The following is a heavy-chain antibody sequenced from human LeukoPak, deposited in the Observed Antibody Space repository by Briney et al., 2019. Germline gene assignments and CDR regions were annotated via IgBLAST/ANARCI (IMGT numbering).Heavy chain of an antibody. Sequence: GGSLRLSCAASGFTFSVYGMHWVRQAPGKGLEWVAFIRSDGNNKYYADSVKGRFTISRDNSKNTLYLQMNSLSAEDTAVYYCANLDIVLLPSAAGHHDAFDIWGQGTMVTVSS. D-gene: IGHD2-2*01. CDR3: ANLDIVLLPSAAGHHDAFDI. CDR1: GFTFSVYG. V-gene: IGHV3-30*02. J-gene: IGHJ3*02. CDR2: IRSDGNNK.